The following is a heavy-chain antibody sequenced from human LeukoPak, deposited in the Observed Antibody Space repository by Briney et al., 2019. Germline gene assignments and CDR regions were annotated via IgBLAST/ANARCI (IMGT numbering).Heavy chain of an antibody. CDR1: GFTFYTYA. CDR2: ISGSCGTT. J-gene: IGHJ4*02. CDR3: AKDPSDFLVDC. Sequence: GGSLRLSCAASGFTFYTYAMNWVRQAPGKGLQWVAAISGSCGTTYYADSVKGRFTISRDNSKNTVYLQLSSLRAEDTAVYYCAKDPSDFLVDCWGQGTLVTVSS. V-gene: IGHV3-23*01. D-gene: IGHD2-21*02.